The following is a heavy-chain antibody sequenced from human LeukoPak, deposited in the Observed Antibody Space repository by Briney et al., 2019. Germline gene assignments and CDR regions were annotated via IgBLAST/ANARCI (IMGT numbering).Heavy chain of an antibody. D-gene: IGHD6-19*01. V-gene: IGHV4-39*01. CDR1: GGSISSSSYY. Sequence: TPSETLSLTCTVSGGSISSSSYYWGWIRQPPGKGLEWIGSIYYSGSTYYNPPLKSRVTISVDTSKNQFSLKLSSVTAADTAVYYCARGGSSGWFVWFDPWGQGTLVTVSS. J-gene: IGHJ5*02. CDR3: ARGGSSGWFVWFDP. CDR2: IYYSGST.